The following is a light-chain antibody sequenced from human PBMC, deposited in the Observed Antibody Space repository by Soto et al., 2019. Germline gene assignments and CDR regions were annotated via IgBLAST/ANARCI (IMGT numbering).Light chain of an antibody. V-gene: IGKV1-39*01. CDR3: RHSYTAPCT. CDR2: AAS. Sequence: DIQMTQSPPSLSASVGDRVTITCRASQSISNSLNWYQQKPGKAPKVLISAASSLQSGVPSRFSGSGSGTDFTLTISSVQPEDFATYFCRHSYTAPCTFGQGSKLEIK. CDR1: QSISNS. J-gene: IGKJ2*02.